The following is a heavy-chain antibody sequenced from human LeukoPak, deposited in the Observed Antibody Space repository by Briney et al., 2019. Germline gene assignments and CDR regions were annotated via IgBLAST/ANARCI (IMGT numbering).Heavy chain of an antibody. CDR3: ARDTRFYGSGRSYFDY. CDR2: INPNSGGT. Sequence: ASVKASCKASGYTFTGYYMHWVRQAPGQGLEWMGWINPNSGGTNYAQKFQGRVTMTRDTSISTAYMELSRLRSDDTAVYYCARDTRFYGSGRSYFDYWGQGTLVTVSS. CDR1: GYTFTGYY. J-gene: IGHJ4*02. V-gene: IGHV1-2*02. D-gene: IGHD3-10*01.